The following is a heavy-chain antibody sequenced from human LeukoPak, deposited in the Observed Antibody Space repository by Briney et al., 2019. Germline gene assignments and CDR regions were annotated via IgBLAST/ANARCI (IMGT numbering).Heavy chain of an antibody. V-gene: IGHV4-34*01. J-gene: IGHJ5*02. Sequence: PSETLSLTCAVYGGSFSGYYWSWIRQPPGKGLEWIGEINHSGSTNYNPSLKSRVTISVDTSKNQFSLKLSSVTAADTAVYYCARKVVAATNWFDPWGQGTLVTVSS. CDR1: GGSFSGYY. CDR2: INHSGST. CDR3: ARKVVAATNWFDP. D-gene: IGHD2-15*01.